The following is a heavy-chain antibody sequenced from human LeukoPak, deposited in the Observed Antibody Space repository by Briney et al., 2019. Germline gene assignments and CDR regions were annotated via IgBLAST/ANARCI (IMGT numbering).Heavy chain of an antibody. CDR1: GGSINSGGYY. V-gene: IGHV4-34*01. D-gene: IGHD6-13*01. CDR3: ARVAVRYSSSWYRENEGAFDI. Sequence: PSETLSLTCTVSGGSINSGGYYWSWIRQPPGKGLEWIGEINHSGSTNYNPSLKSRVTISVDTSKNQFSLKLSSVTAADTAVYYCARVAVRYSSSWYRENEGAFDIWGQGTMVTVSS. J-gene: IGHJ3*02. CDR2: INHSGST.